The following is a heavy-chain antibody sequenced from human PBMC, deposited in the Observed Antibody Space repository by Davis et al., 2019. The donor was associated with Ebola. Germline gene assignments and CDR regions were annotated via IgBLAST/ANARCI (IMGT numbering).Heavy chain of an antibody. Sequence: ASVKVSCKASGYTFTSYVMHWVRQAPAQPLDLFGLLNSCTFHPTYSQKFQGRVTITRDTSASTAYMELSSLRSEEPAGYYCARDQGAAAMDRLYYYYGMDVWGKGTTVTVSS. CDR3: ARDQGAAAMDRLYYYYGMDV. V-gene: IGHV1-3*01. D-gene: IGHD5-18*01. J-gene: IGHJ6*04. CDR1: GYTFTSYV. CDR2: LNSCTFHP.